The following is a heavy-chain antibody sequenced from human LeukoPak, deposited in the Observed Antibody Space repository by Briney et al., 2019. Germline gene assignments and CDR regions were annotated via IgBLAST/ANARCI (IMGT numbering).Heavy chain of an antibody. V-gene: IGHV3-30*18. J-gene: IGHJ4*02. CDR2: ISYDGSNK. D-gene: IGHD6-13*01. CDR3: AKLRAAGNFDY. CDR1: GFTFSSYG. Sequence: PGGSLRLSCAASGFTFSSYGMHWVRQAPGKGLEWVAVISYDGSNKYYADSVKGRSTISRDNSKNTLYLQMNSLRAEDTAVYYCAKLRAAGNFDYWGQGTLATVSS.